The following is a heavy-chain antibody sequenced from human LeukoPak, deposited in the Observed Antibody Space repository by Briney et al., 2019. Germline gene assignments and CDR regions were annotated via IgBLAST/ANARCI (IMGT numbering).Heavy chain of an antibody. CDR1: GGSVSSWY. V-gene: IGHV4-59*02. J-gene: IGHJ4*02. Sequence: SPSETLSLTCTVSGGSVSSWYWSWIRQPPGKGLEWIGYIYDSGNTKYNPSLKSRVTISIDTPKNQFSLKLTSVTAADTATYYCARETSLMGYASGLGFNYWGQGILVTVSS. D-gene: IGHD6-19*01. CDR3: ARETSLMGYASGLGFNY. CDR2: IYDSGNT.